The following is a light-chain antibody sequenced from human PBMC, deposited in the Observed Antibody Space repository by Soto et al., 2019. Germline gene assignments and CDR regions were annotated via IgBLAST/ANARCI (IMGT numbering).Light chain of an antibody. V-gene: IGLV2-14*01. CDR2: EVS. CDR1: SSDVGGYNY. CDR3: SSYTSTSTLYV. Sequence: QSALTQPASVSGSPGQPITISCTGTSSDVGGYNYVSWYQQHPGKAPKVMIYEVSNRPSGISNRFSGSKSGNTASLTISGLRAEDEADYYCSSYTSTSTLYVFGTGTKVTVL. J-gene: IGLJ1*01.